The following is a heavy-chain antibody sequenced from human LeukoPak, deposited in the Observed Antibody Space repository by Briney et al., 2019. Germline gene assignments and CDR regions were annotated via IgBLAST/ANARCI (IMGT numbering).Heavy chain of an antibody. J-gene: IGHJ4*02. D-gene: IGHD3-22*01. Sequence: EASVKVSCKASGYTFTSYYMHWVRQAPGQGLEWMGIINPSGGSTSYAQKFQGRVTMTRDMSTSTVYMELSSLRSEDTAVYYCARIGYYYDSSGSPLRYWGQGTLVTVSS. V-gene: IGHV1-46*01. CDR3: ARIGYYYDSSGSPLRY. CDR1: GYTFTSYY. CDR2: INPSGGST.